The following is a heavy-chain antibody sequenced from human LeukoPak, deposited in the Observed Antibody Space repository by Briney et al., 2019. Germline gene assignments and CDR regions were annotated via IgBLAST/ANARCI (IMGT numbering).Heavy chain of an antibody. D-gene: IGHD2-21*02. V-gene: IGHV4-59*08. Sequence: SETLSLTCTVSGGSISYDYWSWIRQSPGKRLEWIGYIHYGGATNYSPSLKSRVTISVDTSKNQFSLKLSSVTAADTALYYCATLQGASTAVFDSWGQGALVTVSS. CDR3: ATLQGASTAVFDS. CDR2: IHYGGAT. CDR1: GGSISYDY. J-gene: IGHJ4*02.